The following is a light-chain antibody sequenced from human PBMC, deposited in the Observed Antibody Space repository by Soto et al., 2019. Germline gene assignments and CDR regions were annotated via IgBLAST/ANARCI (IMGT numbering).Light chain of an antibody. CDR3: TSSTSISTYV. Sequence: QSALAQPASVSESPGQSITISCAGTSSDVGGYNHVSWYQQHADKAPKILIHEVSNRPSGVSNRFSVSKSGNTASLTISGLQAEDEPDYYCTSSTSISTYVFGTGTKVIVL. J-gene: IGLJ1*01. CDR2: EVS. V-gene: IGLV2-14*01. CDR1: SSDVGGYNH.